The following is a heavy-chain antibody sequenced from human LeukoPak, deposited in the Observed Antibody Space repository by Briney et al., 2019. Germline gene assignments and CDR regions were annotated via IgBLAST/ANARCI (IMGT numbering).Heavy chain of an antibody. D-gene: IGHD2-8*02. CDR3: AKGRGYCTGGICYSDY. J-gene: IGHJ4*02. V-gene: IGHV3-23*01. Sequence: PGGSLRLSCTASGFTFSNYAMSWVRQAPGKGLEWASTISGSDGSTYYADSVKGRFTISRDNSKNTLYLQMNSLRVEDTAIYYCAKGRGYCTGGICYSDYWGQGTLVTVSS. CDR2: ISGSDGST. CDR1: GFTFSNYA.